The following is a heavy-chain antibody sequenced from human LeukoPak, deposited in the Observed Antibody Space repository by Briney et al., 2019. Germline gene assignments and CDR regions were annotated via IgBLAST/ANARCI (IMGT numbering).Heavy chain of an antibody. D-gene: IGHD5-18*01. J-gene: IGHJ4*02. V-gene: IGHV3-73*01. Sequence: GGSLRLSCAASGFTFSGFSLHWVRQASGKGLEWVGRIRNKANNYATTYAASVRGRFTISRDNSKNTLYLQMNSLRAEDTAIYYCARDTKNWGQGTLVTVSS. CDR2: IRNKANNYAT. CDR3: ARDTKN. CDR1: GFTFSGFS.